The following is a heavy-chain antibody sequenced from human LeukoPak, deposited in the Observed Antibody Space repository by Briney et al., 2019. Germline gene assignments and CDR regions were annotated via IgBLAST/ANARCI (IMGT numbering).Heavy chain of an antibody. Sequence: PSETLSLICAVSGYSISSDYYWGWIRQPPGKGLEWIGSIYYSGSTYYNPSLKSRVTISVDTSKNQFSLKLSSVTAADTAVYYCARQNRKGAVAGSVWGQGTLVTVSS. CDR1: GYSISSDYY. D-gene: IGHD6-19*01. CDR3: ARQNRKGAVAGSV. CDR2: IYYSGST. J-gene: IGHJ4*02. V-gene: IGHV4-38-2*01.